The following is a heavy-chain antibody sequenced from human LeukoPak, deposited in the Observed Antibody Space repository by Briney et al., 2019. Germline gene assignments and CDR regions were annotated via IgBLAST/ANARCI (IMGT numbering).Heavy chain of an antibody. CDR2: IYPGDSDT. V-gene: IGHV5-51*01. Sequence: GESLKISCKASGYTFTDYWIGWVRQMPGKGLEWMGIIYPGDSDTRYSLSFEGQVTISVDKSISTAYLQWSSLKASDTAMYYCARSVGGATNSGFDFWGQGTLVTVSS. D-gene: IGHD1-26*01. J-gene: IGHJ4*02. CDR3: ARSVGGATNSGFDF. CDR1: GYTFTDYW.